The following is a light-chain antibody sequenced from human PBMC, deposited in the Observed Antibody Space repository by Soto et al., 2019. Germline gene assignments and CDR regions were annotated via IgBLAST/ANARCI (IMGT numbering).Light chain of an antibody. CDR3: ASYTRTTTLV. CDR2: DVN. J-gene: IGLJ2*01. CDR1: ISDIGGYNL. V-gene: IGLV2-14*01. Sequence: QSALTQPASVSGSPGQSITISCTGTISDIGGYNLISWYQHHPGKAPKLVIYDVNNRPSGISYRFSGSKSGNTASLTISGLQAEDEADYYCASYTRTTTLVFGGGTEVTVL.